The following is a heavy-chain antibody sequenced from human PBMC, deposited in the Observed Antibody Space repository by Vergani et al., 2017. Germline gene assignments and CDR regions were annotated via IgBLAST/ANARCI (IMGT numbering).Heavy chain of an antibody. CDR3: ARDRGIQLWYPFDY. V-gene: IGHV4-30-4*08. Sequence: QVQLQESGPGLVKPSQTLSLTCTVSCGSISSGVYYWNWIHQPPGKGLEWIGYIYYSGSTYYNPSLKSRVTISVDTSKNQFSLKLRSVTAADTAVYYCARDRGIQLWYPFDYWGQGTLVTVSS. CDR1: CGSISSGVYY. D-gene: IGHD5-18*01. J-gene: IGHJ4*02. CDR2: IYYSGST.